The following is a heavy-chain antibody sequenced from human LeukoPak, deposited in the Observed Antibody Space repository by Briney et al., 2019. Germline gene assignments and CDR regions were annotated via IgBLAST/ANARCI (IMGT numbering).Heavy chain of an antibody. Sequence: GGSLRLSCAASGFTFSDYNMNWVRQSPEKGLEWVSSITSGTTYIYYADSVRGRFTLSRDNAKISLYLQMNSLRAEDTALYYCAKEYSDAFDIWGQGTMVTVSS. CDR1: GFTFSDYN. J-gene: IGHJ3*02. CDR2: ITSGTTYI. D-gene: IGHD2-15*01. V-gene: IGHV3-21*04. CDR3: AKEYSDAFDI.